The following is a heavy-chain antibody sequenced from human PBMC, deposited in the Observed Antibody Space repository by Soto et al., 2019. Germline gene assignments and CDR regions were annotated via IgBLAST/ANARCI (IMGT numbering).Heavy chain of an antibody. D-gene: IGHD6-13*01. CDR2: IYYSGSS. CDR3: ARPAHPTASGTAY. Sequence: IRLPPGKGLEWIGYIYYSGSSNYNPSLKSRVTISVDTAKNQFSLKLSSVTAADTAVYYCARPAHPTASGTAYWGQGALVIVS. J-gene: IGHJ4*02. V-gene: IGHV4-61*07.